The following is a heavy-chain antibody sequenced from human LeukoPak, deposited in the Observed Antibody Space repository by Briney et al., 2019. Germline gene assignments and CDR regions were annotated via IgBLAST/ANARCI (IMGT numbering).Heavy chain of an antibody. V-gene: IGHV3-11*01. D-gene: IGHD1-26*01. J-gene: IGHJ4*02. CDR2: INSGGSSI. CDR1: GFTFSDYY. Sequence: GGSLRLSCAASGFTFSDYYMSWIRQAAGKGLEWVSYINSGGSSISFADSVKGRFTISRDNAKNSLYLQMNSLRAEDTAVYYCARGRNSGTYSDYWGQGTLVTVSS. CDR3: ARGRNSGTYSDY.